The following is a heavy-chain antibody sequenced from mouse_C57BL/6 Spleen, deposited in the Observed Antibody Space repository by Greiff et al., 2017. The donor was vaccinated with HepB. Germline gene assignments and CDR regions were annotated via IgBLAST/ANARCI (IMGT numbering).Heavy chain of an antibody. D-gene: IGHD2-4*01. V-gene: IGHV5-17*01. CDR3: ARSYDYDWYFDV. Sequence: EVQLQESGGGLVKPGGSLKLSCAASGFTFSDYGMHWVRQAPEKGLEWVAYISSGSSTIYYADTVKGRFTISRDNAKNTLFLQMTSLRSEDTAMYYCARSYDYDWYFDVWGTGTTVTVSS. J-gene: IGHJ1*03. CDR1: GFTFSDYG. CDR2: ISSGSSTI.